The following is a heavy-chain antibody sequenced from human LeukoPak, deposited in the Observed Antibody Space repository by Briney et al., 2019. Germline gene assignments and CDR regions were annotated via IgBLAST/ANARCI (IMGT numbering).Heavy chain of an antibody. J-gene: IGHJ1*01. CDR3: TTEAPRYCSSTSCYPGYFQH. CDR2: INTDGSST. D-gene: IGHD2-2*01. Sequence: GGSLRLSCAASGFTFSSYWMHWVRQAPGKGLVWVSRINTDGSSTSYADSVKGRFTISRDNAKNTLYLQMNSLKTEDTAVYYCTTEAPRYCSSTSCYPGYFQHWGQGTLVTVSS. V-gene: IGHV3-74*01. CDR1: GFTFSSYW.